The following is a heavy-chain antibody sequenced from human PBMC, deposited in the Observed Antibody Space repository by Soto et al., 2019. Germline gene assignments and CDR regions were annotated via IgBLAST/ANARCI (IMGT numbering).Heavy chain of an antibody. D-gene: IGHD5-12*01. CDR3: ARAYSDYWYAGS. V-gene: IGHV3-30-3*01. J-gene: IGHJ5*02. CDR1: GFTFSAYA. Sequence: QVQLVESGGAAVQPGRSLGLSCAGSGFTFSAYAMHWVRQAPGKGLEWLAVISKDGNIKHYADSVKGRFTISRDNSKNTLYVQMNSLRGEDTALYYCARAYSDYWYAGSWGQGTQVTVSS. CDR2: ISKDGNIK.